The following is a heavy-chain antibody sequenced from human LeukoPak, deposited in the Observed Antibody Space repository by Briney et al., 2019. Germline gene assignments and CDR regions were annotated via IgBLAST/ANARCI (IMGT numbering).Heavy chain of an antibody. CDR3: ARDNIVVVAATKAYYFDY. CDR1: SGSFNDYF. CDR2: IYHSGST. Sequence: PSETLSLTCAVYSGSFNDYFWTWIRQPPGKGLEWIGSIYHSGSTYYNPSLKSRVTISVDTSKNQFSLKLSSVTAADTAVYYCARDNIVVVAATKAYYFDYWGQGTLVTVSS. J-gene: IGHJ4*02. V-gene: IGHV4-34*01. D-gene: IGHD2-15*01.